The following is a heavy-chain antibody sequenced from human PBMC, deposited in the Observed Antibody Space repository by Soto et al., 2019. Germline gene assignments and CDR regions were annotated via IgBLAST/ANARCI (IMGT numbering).Heavy chain of an antibody. Sequence: ASVKVSCKASGGTFSSYAISWVRQAPGQGLEWMGGIIPIFGTANYAQKFQGRVTITADESTSTAYMELSSLRSEDTAVYYCARCSGWYDRDFQHWGQGTLVTVSS. V-gene: IGHV1-69*13. CDR1: GGTFSSYA. D-gene: IGHD6-19*01. J-gene: IGHJ1*01. CDR3: ARCSGWYDRDFQH. CDR2: IIPIFGTA.